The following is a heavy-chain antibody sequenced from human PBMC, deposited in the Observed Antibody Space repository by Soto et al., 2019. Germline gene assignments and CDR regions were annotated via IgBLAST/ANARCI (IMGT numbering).Heavy chain of an antibody. J-gene: IGHJ5*02. Sequence: SETLSLACTVSGGSISSYYWSWIRQPPGKGLEWIGYIYYSGSTNYNPSLKSRVTISVDTSKNQFSLKLSSVTAADTAVYYCARAYSSSSRGLNWFAPWGQGTLVTVSS. CDR1: GGSISSYY. V-gene: IGHV4-59*01. D-gene: IGHD6-6*01. CDR3: ARAYSSSSRGLNWFAP. CDR2: IYYSGST.